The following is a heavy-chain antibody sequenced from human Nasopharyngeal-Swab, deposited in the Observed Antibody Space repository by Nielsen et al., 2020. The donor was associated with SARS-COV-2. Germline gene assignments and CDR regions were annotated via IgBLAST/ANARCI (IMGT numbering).Heavy chain of an antibody. CDR3: ARDPLAVAGIGEVVDY. V-gene: IGHV3-11*04. D-gene: IGHD6-19*01. J-gene: IGHJ4*02. CDR2: ISNSDSTI. CDR1: GFTFSDYY. Sequence: GGSLRLSCAASGFTFSDYYMSWIRQAPGKGLEWVSYISNSDSTIYYADSVKGRFTISRDNAKNSLYLQMNSLRAGDTAVYYCARDPLAVAGIGEVVDYWGQGTLVTVSS.